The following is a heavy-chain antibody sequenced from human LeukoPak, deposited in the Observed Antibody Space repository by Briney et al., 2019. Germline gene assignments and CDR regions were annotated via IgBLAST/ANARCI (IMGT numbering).Heavy chain of an antibody. CDR1: EFTSTATN. Sequence: QPGGPLGPPLQTLEFTSTATNLTGVPRVQGKGLEWVSVIFSGGSTYYADSVKGRFTISRDNAKNSLYLQMNSLRAEDTAVYYCARGMNRPDYWGQGTLVTVSS. J-gene: IGHJ4*02. CDR2: IFSGGST. CDR3: ARGMNRPDY. V-gene: IGHV3-66*01.